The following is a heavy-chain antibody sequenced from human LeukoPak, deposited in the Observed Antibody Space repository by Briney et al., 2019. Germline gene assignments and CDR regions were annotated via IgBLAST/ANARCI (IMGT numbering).Heavy chain of an antibody. J-gene: IGHJ4*02. CDR1: GFTFDDYA. D-gene: IGHD5-18*01. Sequence: PGGSLRLSCAASGFTFDDYAMHWVRQAPGKGLELVSGISWDSGSIGYADSVKGRFTISRDNPKKSLYLQMNSLRAEDTALYYCAKAGYSYGPPDYWGQGTLVTVSS. CDR2: ISWDSGSI. V-gene: IGHV3-9*01. CDR3: AKAGYSYGPPDY.